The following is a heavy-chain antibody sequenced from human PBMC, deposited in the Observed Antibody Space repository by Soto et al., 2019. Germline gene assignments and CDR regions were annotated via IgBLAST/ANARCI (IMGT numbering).Heavy chain of an antibody. V-gene: IGHV4-59*08. Sequence: QVQLQESVPGLVKPSETLSLTCTVSGGSISSYYWSWIRQPPGKGLEWIGYIYYSGSTNYNPSLKSRVTISVDTSKNPFSLKLSSVTAADTAVYYCARAKAPLYSSSWYWFDPWGQGTLVTVSS. CDR1: GGSISSYY. D-gene: IGHD6-13*01. CDR3: ARAKAPLYSSSWYWFDP. J-gene: IGHJ5*02. CDR2: IYYSGST.